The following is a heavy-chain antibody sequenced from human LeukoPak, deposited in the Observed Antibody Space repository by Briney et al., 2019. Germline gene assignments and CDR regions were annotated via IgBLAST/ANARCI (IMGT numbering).Heavy chain of an antibody. CDR3: AKERITMIVVVSADLDY. CDR1: GVTFSSYG. D-gene: IGHD3-22*01. Sequence: PGGSLRLSCAASGVTFSSYGMHWVRQAPGKGREWVAFIRYDGNSKYYTDSVKGRFTISRDNSKNTVDLQMNSLRAEDTAVYYCAKERITMIVVVSADLDYWGQGTLVTVSS. CDR2: IRYDGNSK. V-gene: IGHV3-30*02. J-gene: IGHJ4*02.